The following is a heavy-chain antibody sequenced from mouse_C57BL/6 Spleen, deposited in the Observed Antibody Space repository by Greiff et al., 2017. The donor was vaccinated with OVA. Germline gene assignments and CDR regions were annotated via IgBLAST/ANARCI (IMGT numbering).Heavy chain of an antibody. V-gene: IGHV5-4*01. J-gene: IGHJ1*03. CDR2: ISDGGSYT. CDR1: GFTFSSYA. D-gene: IGHD1-1*01. CDR3: ARDRSYYGSSYGWYFDV. Sequence: EVHLVESGGGLVKPGGSLKLSCAASGFTFSSYAMSWVRQTPEKRLEWVATISDGGSYTYYPDNVKGRFTISRDNAKNNLYLQMSHLKSEDTAMYYCARDRSYYGSSYGWYFDVWGTGTTVTVSS.